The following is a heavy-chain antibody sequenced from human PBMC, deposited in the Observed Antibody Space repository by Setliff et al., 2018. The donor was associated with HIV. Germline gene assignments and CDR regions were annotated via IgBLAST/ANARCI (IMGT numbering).Heavy chain of an antibody. CDR2: VYASAYS. CDR3: ARDWVTRSNYYGSGSPWYFDF. J-gene: IGHJ2*01. D-gene: IGHD3-10*01. Sequence: TLSLTCTVSGASIGDYYWNWIRQPAGKGLEWIGRVYASAYSNYNPSLKSRVTMPVDTSQNQFSLKLRSVNAADTAVYYCARDWVTRSNYYGSGSPWYFDFWGRGILVTVSS. V-gene: IGHV4-4*07. CDR1: GASIGDYY.